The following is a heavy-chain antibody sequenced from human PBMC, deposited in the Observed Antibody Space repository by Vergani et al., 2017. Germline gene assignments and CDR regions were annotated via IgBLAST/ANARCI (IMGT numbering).Heavy chain of an antibody. Sequence: EVQLVESGGGVVRPGGSLRLSCAASGFTFDDYGMSWVRQAPGKGLEWVSGINWNGGSTGYADSVKGRFTISRDNAKNSLYLQMNSLRAEDTALYHCARRIPGVWDSSGYYFDYWGQGTLVTVSS. D-gene: IGHD3-22*01. CDR1: GFTFDDYG. J-gene: IGHJ4*02. V-gene: IGHV3-20*01. CDR3: ARRIPGVWDSSGYYFDY. CDR2: INWNGGST.